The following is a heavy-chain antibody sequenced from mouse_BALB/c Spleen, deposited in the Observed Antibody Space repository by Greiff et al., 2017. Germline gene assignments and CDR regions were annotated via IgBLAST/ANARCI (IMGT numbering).Heavy chain of an antibody. CDR2: IYPGDGST. J-gene: IGHJ3*01. V-gene: IGHV1S56*01. D-gene: IGHD2-14*01. CDR3: ARGRYGAY. Sequence: QVQLQQSGPELVKPGASVKMSCKASGYTFTSYVMHWVKQKPGQGLEWIGWIYPGDGSTKYNEKFKGKATLTADKSSSTAYMQLSSLTSKNSAVYFCARGRYGAYWGQGTLVTVSA. CDR1: GYTFTSYV.